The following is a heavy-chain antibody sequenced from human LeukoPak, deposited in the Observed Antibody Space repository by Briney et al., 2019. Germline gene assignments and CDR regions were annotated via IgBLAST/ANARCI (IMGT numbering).Heavy chain of an antibody. CDR1: GGTFSIYA. Sequence: SVKVSCEASGGTFSIYAISWVRERPGEGRWWVGGIIPIFGTPIYAQKFQGRVTITADESTRTAYMELSSLRSEDTAVYYCARDPGRYWYFDLWGRGTLVTVSS. V-gene: IGHV1-69*13. CDR2: IIPIFGTP. CDR3: ARDPGRYWYFDL. J-gene: IGHJ2*01.